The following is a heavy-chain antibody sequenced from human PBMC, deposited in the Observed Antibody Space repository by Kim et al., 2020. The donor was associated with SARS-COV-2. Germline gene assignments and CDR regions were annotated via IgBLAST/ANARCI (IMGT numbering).Heavy chain of an antibody. V-gene: IGHV3-21*01. CDR3: ARQRGDSSGWYRLDY. CDR1: GFTFSSYS. Sequence: GGSLRLSCAASGFTFSSYSMNWVRQAPGKGLEWVSSISSSSSYIYYADSVKGRFTISRDNAKNSLYLQMNSLRAEDTAVYYCARQRGDSSGWYRLDYWGQGTLVTVSS. J-gene: IGHJ4*02. D-gene: IGHD6-19*01. CDR2: ISSSSSYI.